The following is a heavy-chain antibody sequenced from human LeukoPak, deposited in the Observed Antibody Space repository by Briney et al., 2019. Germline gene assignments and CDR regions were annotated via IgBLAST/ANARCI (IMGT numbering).Heavy chain of an antibody. D-gene: IGHD2-21*02. CDR3: ATGVYCGGDCYPYYFDY. Sequence: ASVKISCKASGYTFTDYYMHWVQQAPGKGPEWKGRVDPEDGETIYAEKFQGRVTITADTSTDTAYMELSSLRSEDTAVYYCATGVYCGGDCYPYYFDYWGQGTLVTVSS. V-gene: IGHV1-69-2*01. CDR2: VDPEDGET. CDR1: GYTFTDYY. J-gene: IGHJ4*02.